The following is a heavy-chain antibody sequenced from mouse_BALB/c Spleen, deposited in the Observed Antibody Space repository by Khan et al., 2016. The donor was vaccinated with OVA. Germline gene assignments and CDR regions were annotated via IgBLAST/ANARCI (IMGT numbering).Heavy chain of an antibody. CDR2: LSYSGST. V-gene: IGHV3-2*02. CDR1: GYSITSDYA. D-gene: IGHD1-1*01. J-gene: IGHJ1*01. Sequence: EVQLQESGPGLVKPSQSLSLTCTVTGYSITSDYAWNWIRQFSGNKLEWMAYLSYSGSTSYHPSLKSRISITRDTSKNQFFLQLTSLTTEDTATYYCARRWYYGDWYFDVWGAGTTVTVSS. CDR3: ARRWYYGDWYFDV.